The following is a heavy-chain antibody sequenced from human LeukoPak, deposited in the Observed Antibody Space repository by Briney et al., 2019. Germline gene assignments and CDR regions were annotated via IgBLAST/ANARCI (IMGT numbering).Heavy chain of an antibody. CDR1: GGSISSTNYY. Sequence: SETLSLTCTVSGGSISSTNYYWAWIRQPPGKGLEWIGSIHYSGSTYYGPTLKSRATMSVDTSKNQFSLTVSAVTAADTAVYFCARDSKYDSSGHAPWGQGTLVTVSS. V-gene: IGHV4-39*07. D-gene: IGHD3-22*01. J-gene: IGHJ5*02. CDR3: ARDSKYDSSGHAP. CDR2: IHYSGST.